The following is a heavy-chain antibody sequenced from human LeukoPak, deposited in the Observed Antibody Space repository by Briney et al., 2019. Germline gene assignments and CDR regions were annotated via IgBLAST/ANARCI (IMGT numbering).Heavy chain of an antibody. CDR1: GGSFSGYH. CDR2: INHSGST. CDR3: ARKDYYYYGMDV. V-gene: IGHV4-34*01. Sequence: SETLSLTCAVYGGSFSGYHWSWIRQPPGKGLEWIGEINHSGSTNYNPSLKSRVTISVDTSKNQFSLKLSSVTAADTAVYYCARKDYYYYGMDVWGQGTTVTVSS. J-gene: IGHJ6*02.